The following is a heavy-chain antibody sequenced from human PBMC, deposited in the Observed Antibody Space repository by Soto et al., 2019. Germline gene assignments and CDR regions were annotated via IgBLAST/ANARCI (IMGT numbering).Heavy chain of an antibody. Sequence: QVQLVQSGAEVKKPGSSVRVSCRSSGATFSSYIVNWLRLAPGRGLEWMGRVIPVLTTTDYAQNFRGRITISEDRSTNTVYRDLSSLKSDDTAVYYCARRRYCGYDCYHKHSYGMDVWGQGSLVTVAS. V-gene: IGHV1-69*08. CDR2: VIPVLTTT. CDR1: GATFSSYI. J-gene: IGHJ6*02. CDR3: ARRRYCGYDCYHKHSYGMDV. D-gene: IGHD2-21*02.